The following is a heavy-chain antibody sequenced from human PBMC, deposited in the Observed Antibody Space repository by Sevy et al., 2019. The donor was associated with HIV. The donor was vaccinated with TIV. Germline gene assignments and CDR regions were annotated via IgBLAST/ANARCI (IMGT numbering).Heavy chain of an antibody. J-gene: IGHJ4*02. CDR1: GFTFSSYA. CDR2: ISGSGGST. Sequence: GGSLRLSCAASGFTFSSYAMSWVRQAPGKGLEWVSAISGSGGSTYYADSVKGRFTISRDNSKNTLYLQMNSLRAEDTAVYYCAKDEGLENVLLWLRDLNTYFDYWGQGTLVTVSS. V-gene: IGHV3-23*01. D-gene: IGHD3-10*01. CDR3: AKDEGLENVLLWLRDLNTYFDY.